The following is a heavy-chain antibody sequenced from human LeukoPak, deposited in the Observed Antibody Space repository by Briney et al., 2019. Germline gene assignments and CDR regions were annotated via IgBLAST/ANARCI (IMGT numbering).Heavy chain of an antibody. D-gene: IGHD5-24*01. J-gene: IGHJ4*02. V-gene: IGHV1-3*01. CDR1: GYTFTSYA. CDR3: ARGRWSATTATYYLDF. CDR2: ISAGNGNT. Sequence: ASVKVSCKASGYTFTSYAIHWVRQAPGQRLEWMGWISAGNGNTKYSQNFQGRVTFISNTSATTAFMELSSLRSEDAAVYYCARGRWSATTATYYLDFWGQGTLVTVSS.